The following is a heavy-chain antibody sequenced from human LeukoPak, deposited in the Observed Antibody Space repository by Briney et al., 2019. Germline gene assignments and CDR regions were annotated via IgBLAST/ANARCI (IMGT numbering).Heavy chain of an antibody. J-gene: IGHJ6*03. Sequence: GASVKVSCKASGYTFTSYGISWVRQAPGQGLEWMGWMNPNSGNTGYAQKFQGRVTMTRNTSISTAYMELSSLRSEDTAVYYCARVGAGSYYYYYMDVWGKGTTVTISS. V-gene: IGHV1-8*02. D-gene: IGHD3-10*01. CDR2: MNPNSGNT. CDR1: GYTFTSYG. CDR3: ARVGAGSYYYYYMDV.